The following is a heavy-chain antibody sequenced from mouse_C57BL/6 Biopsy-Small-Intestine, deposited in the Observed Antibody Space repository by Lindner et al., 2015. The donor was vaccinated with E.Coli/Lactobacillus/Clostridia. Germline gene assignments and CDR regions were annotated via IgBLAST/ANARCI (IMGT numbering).Heavy chain of an antibody. CDR3: ARGLRALTVTMNFDS. CDR2: MNPNSGNT. V-gene: IGHV1-81*01. D-gene: IGHD2-13*01. J-gene: IGHJ4*01. CDR1: GYTFTSYD. Sequence: SVKVSCKASGYTFTSYDINWVRQATGQGLEWMGWMNPNSGNTGYAQKFQGRVTMTRNTSISTAYMELSSLRSEDTAVYYCARGLRALTVTMNFDSWGQGTLVTVSS.